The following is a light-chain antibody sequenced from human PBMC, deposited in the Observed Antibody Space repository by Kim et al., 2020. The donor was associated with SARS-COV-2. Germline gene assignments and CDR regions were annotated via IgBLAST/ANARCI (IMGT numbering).Light chain of an antibody. J-gene: IGLJ2*01. CDR2: DVS. CDR1: SSGVGGYDY. CDR3: CSYAGSYTMV. Sequence: GQSVTIYYAGPSSGVGGYDYVSWYQQHQGKTPKLLIYDVSKRPSGVPGRFSGSKSGNTASLTISGLKAEDEADYYCCSYAGSYTMVFGGGTQLTVL. V-gene: IGLV2-11*01.